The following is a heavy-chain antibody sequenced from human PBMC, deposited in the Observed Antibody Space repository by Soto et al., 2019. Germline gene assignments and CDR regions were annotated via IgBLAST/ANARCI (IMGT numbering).Heavy chain of an antibody. V-gene: IGHV4-4*02. Sequence: PSETLSLTCNVSGGSIRTPDWWSWVRQTPEKGLEWIGEIYHSGTPNYNPSLKSRVSMSVDKSNNQFSLKMYSVTASDTAVYFCVSQRTSVLTQAYFDYWGPGALVTVSS. CDR3: VSQRTSVLTQAYFDY. CDR1: GGSIRTPDW. D-gene: IGHD2-8*01. J-gene: IGHJ4*02. CDR2: IYHSGTP.